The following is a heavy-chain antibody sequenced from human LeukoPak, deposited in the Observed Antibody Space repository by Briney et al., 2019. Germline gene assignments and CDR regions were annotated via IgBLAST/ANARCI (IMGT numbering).Heavy chain of an antibody. V-gene: IGHV1-69*04. Sequence: ASVKDSCKASGGTPISYAISGVRQAPGERLEWMGRIIHILGIANYAQKFQGRVTINADKTTRTDYMELSGLRSEDTAAYYCARDNNYWGQGTLVTVSS. CDR3: ARDNNY. J-gene: IGHJ4*02. CDR2: IIHILGIA. CDR1: GGTPISYA.